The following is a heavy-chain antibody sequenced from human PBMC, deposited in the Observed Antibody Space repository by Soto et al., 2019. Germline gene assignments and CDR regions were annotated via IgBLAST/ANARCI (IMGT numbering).Heavy chain of an antibody. CDR3: ARRYGWAFDI. D-gene: IGHD3-16*01. V-gene: IGHV4-59*08. J-gene: IGHJ3*02. Sequence: SETLSLTCTVSGGSISSYYWSWIRQPPGKGLEWIGYIYYSGSTNYNPSLKSRVTISVDTSKNQFSLKLSSVAAADTAVYYCARRYGWAFDIWGQGTMVTVSS. CDR1: GGSISSYY. CDR2: IYYSGST.